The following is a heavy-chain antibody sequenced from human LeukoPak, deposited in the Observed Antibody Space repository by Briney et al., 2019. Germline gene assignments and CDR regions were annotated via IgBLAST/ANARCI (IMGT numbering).Heavy chain of an antibody. D-gene: IGHD1-26*01. CDR3: AKDRRVGATKAFDY. J-gene: IGHJ4*02. CDR2: IRYDGSNK. CDR1: GFTFSSYG. Sequence: GGSLRLSCAASGFTFSSYGMHWVRQAPGKGLEWVAFIRYDGSNKYYADSVKGRFTISRDNSKNTLYLQMNSLRAEDTAVYYCAKDRRVGATKAFDYWGQGTLVTVSS. V-gene: IGHV3-30*02.